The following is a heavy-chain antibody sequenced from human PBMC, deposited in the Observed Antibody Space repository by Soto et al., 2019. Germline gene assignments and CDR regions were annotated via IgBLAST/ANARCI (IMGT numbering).Heavy chain of an antibody. CDR1: GGSISNYY. D-gene: IGHD1-26*01. V-gene: IGHV4-59*01. Sequence: QVQLQESGPGLVKPSETLSLTCTVSGGSISNYYWSWIRQPPGKGLEWIGCIFYSGSTNYSPSLRSRVTISVDTSKNQFSLELSSVTAADTAVYYCARDGKVSGSAPHWFDPWGQGTLVTVSS. CDR2: IFYSGST. J-gene: IGHJ5*02. CDR3: ARDGKVSGSAPHWFDP.